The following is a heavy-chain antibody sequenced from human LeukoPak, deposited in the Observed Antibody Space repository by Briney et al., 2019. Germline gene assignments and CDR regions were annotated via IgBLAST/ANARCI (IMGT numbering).Heavy chain of an antibody. CDR3: ARDYNYGLTGDYYMDV. Sequence: SVKVSCKASGGTFSSYAISWVRQAPGQGLEWMGRIIPILGIANYAQKFQGRVTITADKSTSTAYMELSSLRSEDTAVYYCARDYNYGLTGDYYMDVWGKGTTVTVSS. CDR1: GGTFSSYA. D-gene: IGHD5-24*01. V-gene: IGHV1-69*04. CDR2: IIPILGIA. J-gene: IGHJ6*03.